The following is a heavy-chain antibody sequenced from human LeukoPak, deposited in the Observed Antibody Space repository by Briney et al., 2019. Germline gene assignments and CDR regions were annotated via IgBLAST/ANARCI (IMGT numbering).Heavy chain of an antibody. CDR1: GFTFDDYA. CDR3: AKDHGYYYDSSGIYFDY. V-gene: IGHV3-9*01. CDR2: ISWNSGSI. D-gene: IGHD3-22*01. J-gene: IGHJ4*02. Sequence: GGSLRLSCAVSGFTFDDYAMHWVRQAPGKGLGWVSGISWNSGSIGYADSVKGRFTISRDNAKNSLYLQMNSLRAEDTALYYCAKDHGYYYDSSGIYFDYWGQGTLVTVSS.